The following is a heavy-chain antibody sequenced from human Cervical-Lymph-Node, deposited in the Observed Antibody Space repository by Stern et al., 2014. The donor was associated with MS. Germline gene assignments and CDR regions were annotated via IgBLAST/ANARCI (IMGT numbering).Heavy chain of an antibody. J-gene: IGHJ6*02. Sequence: VQLLQSGAEVKKPGSSVKVSCKTSGGTFSRQAIHWVRQAPGQGLEWVGGIIPIFGTPNYAQKVQDRVTITADESTSTAYMDLSSLRSEDTAVYYCATPAAVTVGGMDVWGQGTTVTVSS. V-gene: IGHV1-69*01. CDR1: GGTFSRQA. D-gene: IGHD2-21*02. CDR2: IIPIFGTP. CDR3: ATPAAVTVGGMDV.